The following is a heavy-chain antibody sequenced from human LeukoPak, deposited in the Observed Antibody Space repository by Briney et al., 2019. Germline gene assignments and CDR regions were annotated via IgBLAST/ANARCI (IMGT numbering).Heavy chain of an antibody. CDR1: GFPFSSYS. Sequence: PGGSLRLSCAASGFPFSSYSMNWVRQAPGKGLEWVSSISSSSSYIYYADSVKGRFTISRDNAKNSLYLQMNSLRAEDTAVYYCARGVGATLNYWGQGTLVTVSS. CDR3: ARGVGATLNY. CDR2: ISSSSSYI. V-gene: IGHV3-21*01. J-gene: IGHJ4*02. D-gene: IGHD1-26*01.